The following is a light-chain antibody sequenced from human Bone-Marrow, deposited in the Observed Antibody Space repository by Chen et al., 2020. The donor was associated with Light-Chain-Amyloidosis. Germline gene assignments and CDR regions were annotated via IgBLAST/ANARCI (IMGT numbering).Light chain of an antibody. CDR1: SANIGSNP. Sequence: QSVLTQPPSASGTPGQRVIISCSGASANIGSNPVNWYRQLPETGPQPLVRSNNQRPSGIPGCFSGSKSGSSASLSISGLLAKDEADYYCAAWDYTLNGYVFGTGTKVTVL. CDR2: SNN. J-gene: IGLJ1*01. CDR3: AAWDYTLNGYV. V-gene: IGLV1-44*01.